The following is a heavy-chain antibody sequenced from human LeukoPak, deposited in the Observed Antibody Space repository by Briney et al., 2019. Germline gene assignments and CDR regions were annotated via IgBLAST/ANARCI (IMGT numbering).Heavy chain of an antibody. CDR3: ARCIAAAGTYYYGMTS. CDR2: IKADGREK. D-gene: IGHD6-13*01. CDR1: GFSFSGHW. V-gene: IGHV3-7*04. J-gene: IGHJ6*02. Sequence: GGSLRLSCAASGFSFSGHWMNWVRQPPGKGLEWVANIKADGREKYYVDSVKGRFTISRDNAKNSLYLQMNSLRAEDTAVYYCARCIAAAGTYYYGMTSGAKGPRSPSP.